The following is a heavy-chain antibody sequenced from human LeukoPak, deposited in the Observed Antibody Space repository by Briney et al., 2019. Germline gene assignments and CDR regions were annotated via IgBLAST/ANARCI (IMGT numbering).Heavy chain of an antibody. V-gene: IGHV3-30*02. CDR1: GFTFSSYD. CDR3: ARAQMELTSWLRLGSYYYYMDV. D-gene: IGHD5-12*01. Sequence: GGSLRLSYAASGFTFSSYDIHSVRQAPGKGLGWVAFIRYDGSNKYYAESVKGRFTISRDNSKNTLYLQMNSLRAEDTAVYYCARAQMELTSWLRLGSYYYYMDVWGKGTTVTISS. CDR2: IRYDGSNK. J-gene: IGHJ6*03.